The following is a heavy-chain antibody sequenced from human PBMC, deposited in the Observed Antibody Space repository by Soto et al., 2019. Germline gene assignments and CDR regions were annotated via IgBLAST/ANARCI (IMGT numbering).Heavy chain of an antibody. J-gene: IGHJ4*02. V-gene: IGHV4-30-4*01. CDR2: IYSGGST. Sequence: QVQLQESGPGLVKPSQTLSLTCTVSGGSMSSGDYYWNWIRQPPGKGLEWIGNIYSGGSTSYNPSLTIPLAISIDTSNNQFSLKLTSVTAADTAVYYCARVAPSNYPLPYFDSWGQGTLVTVSS. CDR3: ARVAPSNYPLPYFDS. CDR1: GGSMSSGDYY. D-gene: IGHD4-4*01.